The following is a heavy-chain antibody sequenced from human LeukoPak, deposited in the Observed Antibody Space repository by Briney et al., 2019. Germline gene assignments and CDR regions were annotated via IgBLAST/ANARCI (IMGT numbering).Heavy chain of an antibody. CDR2: IYYSGST. V-gene: IGHV4-39*07. CDR1: GGSISSSSYY. J-gene: IGHJ4*02. Sequence: SETLSLTCTVSGGSISSSSYYWGWIRQPPGKGLEWIGSIYYSGSTYYNPSLKSRVTISVDTSKNQFSLRLSSVTAADTAVYYCARVRWWLAEYYFDYWGQGTLVTVSS. D-gene: IGHD6-19*01. CDR3: ARVRWWLAEYYFDY.